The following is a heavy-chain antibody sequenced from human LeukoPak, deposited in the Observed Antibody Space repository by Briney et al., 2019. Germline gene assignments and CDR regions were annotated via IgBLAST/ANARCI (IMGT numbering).Heavy chain of an antibody. CDR2: INPNSGGT. CDR1: GYTFTDYY. CDR3: ARDRDSMRYFDWRYYYYYMDV. J-gene: IGHJ6*03. V-gene: IGHV1-2*02. Sequence: ASVKVSCKASGYTFTDYYMHWVRQAPGQGLEWMGWINPNSGGTNYAQKFQGRVTMTRDTSISTAYMELSRLRSDDTAVYYCARDRDSMRYFDWRYYYYYMDVWGKGTTVTVSS. D-gene: IGHD3-9*01.